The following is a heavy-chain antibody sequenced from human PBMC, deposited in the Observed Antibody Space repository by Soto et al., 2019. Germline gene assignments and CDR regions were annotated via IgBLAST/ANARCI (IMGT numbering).Heavy chain of an antibody. Sequence: ASVKVSCKVSRYTFTDYFIHWMRQAPGRGLEWIGWINPNNGDTNYAQDFQGRLTLTRDTSINTAYMGLSRLRSDDSAVYYCARESYNWYYDYWGQGSLVTVSS. J-gene: IGHJ4*01. CDR3: ARESYNWYYDY. D-gene: IGHD1-20*01. CDR2: INPNNGDT. V-gene: IGHV1-2*02. CDR1: RYTFTDYF.